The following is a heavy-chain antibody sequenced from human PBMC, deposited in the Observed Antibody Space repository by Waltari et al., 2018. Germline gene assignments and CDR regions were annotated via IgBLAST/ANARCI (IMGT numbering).Heavy chain of an antibody. D-gene: IGHD6-13*01. CDR2: IYHSGST. J-gene: IGHJ4*02. Sequence: QVQLQESGPGLVKPSETLSLTCAVSGYSISSGYYSGWIRQPPGKGLEWIGSIYHSGSTYYNPSLKSRVTISVDTSKNQFSLKLSSVTAADTAVYYCARQGSSWSFDYWGQGTLVTVSS. CDR1: GYSISSGYY. CDR3: ARQGSSWSFDY. V-gene: IGHV4-38-2*01.